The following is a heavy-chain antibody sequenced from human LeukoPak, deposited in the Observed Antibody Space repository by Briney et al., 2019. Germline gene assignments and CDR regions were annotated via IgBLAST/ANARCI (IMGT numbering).Heavy chain of an antibody. CDR2: IYSGGST. CDR3: ARSPPYGSGVDY. D-gene: IGHD3-10*01. CDR1: GFTVSSNY. J-gene: IGHJ4*02. Sequence: GRSLRLSCAASGFTVSSNYMSWVRQAPGKGLEWVSVIYSGGSTYYADSVKGRFTISRDNSKNTLYLQMNSLRAEDTAVYYCARSPPYGSGVDYWGQGTLVTVSS. V-gene: IGHV3-53*01.